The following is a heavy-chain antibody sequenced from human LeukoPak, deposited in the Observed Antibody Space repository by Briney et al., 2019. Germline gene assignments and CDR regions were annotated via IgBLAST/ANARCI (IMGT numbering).Heavy chain of an antibody. Sequence: PGGSLRLSCAASGFTFSSYWMSWVRQAPGKGLEWVANIKQDGSEKYYVDSVKGRFTISRDNAKNSLYLQMNGLRAEDTAVYYCARDSDGDLCFFCIGLDYWGQGTLVTVSS. CDR1: GFTFSSYW. D-gene: IGHD4-17*01. CDR2: IKQDGSEK. J-gene: IGHJ4*02. V-gene: IGHV3-7*01. CDR3: ARDSDGDLCFFCIGLDY.